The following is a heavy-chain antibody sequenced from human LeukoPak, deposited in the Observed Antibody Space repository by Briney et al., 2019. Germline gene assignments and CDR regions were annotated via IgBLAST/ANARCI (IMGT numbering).Heavy chain of an antibody. CDR2: IYYSGST. J-gene: IGHJ4*01. CDR1: GGSINSYY. CDR3: TSGGMVSGDY. Sequence: SETLSLTCIVSGGSINSYYWSWIRQPPGKGLEWIGYIYYSGSTNYNPSLKSRVTISRDASKNQFSLKLGSVTAADTAVYYCTSGGMVSGDYWGHGTLVTVSS. D-gene: IGHD2-8*01. V-gene: IGHV4-59*01.